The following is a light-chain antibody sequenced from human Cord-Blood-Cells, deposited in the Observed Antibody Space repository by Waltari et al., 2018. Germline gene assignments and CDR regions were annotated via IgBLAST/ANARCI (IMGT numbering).Light chain of an antibody. CDR1: SSDVGGYNY. CDR2: DVS. Sequence: QSALTQPASVSGSPGQSITISCTGTSSDVGGYNYVSWYQQHPGKAPKLMIYDVSNRPSGVSYRFAGCKSGNTASLTISGLQAEDEADYYCSSYTSSSTWVFGGGTKLTVL. J-gene: IGLJ3*02. V-gene: IGLV2-14*01. CDR3: SSYTSSSTWV.